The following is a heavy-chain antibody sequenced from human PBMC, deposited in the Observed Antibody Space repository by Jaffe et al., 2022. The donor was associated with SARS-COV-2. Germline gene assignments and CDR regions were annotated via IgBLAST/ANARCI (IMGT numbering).Heavy chain of an antibody. D-gene: IGHD3-10*01. CDR3: ARGYYGSGSYNDAFDI. CDR2: IGTAGDT. V-gene: IGHV3-13*01. CDR1: GFTFSSYD. Sequence: EVQLVESGGGLVQPGGSLRLSCAASGFTFSSYDMHWVRQATGKGLEWVSAIGTAGDTYYPGSVKGRFTISRENAKNSLYLQMNSLRAGDTAVYYCARGYYGSGSYNDAFDIWGQGTMVTVSS. J-gene: IGHJ3*02.